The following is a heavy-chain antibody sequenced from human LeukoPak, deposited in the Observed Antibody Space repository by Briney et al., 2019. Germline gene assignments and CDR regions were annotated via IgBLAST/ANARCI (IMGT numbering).Heavy chain of an antibody. J-gene: IGHJ4*02. D-gene: IGHD3-22*01. CDR2: ISGSGGST. Sequence: QPGGSLRLSCAASGFTFSSYGMSWVRQAPGKGLEWVSTISGSGGSTYYADSVKGRFTISRDNSKNTLYLQMNSLRAEDTAIYYCAKLSGSGVATMIVVMPFYFDYWGQGTLVTVSS. CDR3: AKLSGSGVATMIVVMPFYFDY. CDR1: GFTFSSYG. V-gene: IGHV3-23*01.